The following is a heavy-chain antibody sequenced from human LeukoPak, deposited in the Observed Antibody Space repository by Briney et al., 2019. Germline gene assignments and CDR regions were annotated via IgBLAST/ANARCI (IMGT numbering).Heavy chain of an antibody. D-gene: IGHD5-12*01. V-gene: IGHV1-69*13. CDR2: IIPIFGTA. J-gene: IGHJ3*02. CDR1: GGTFSSYA. Sequence: GASVKVSCKASGGTFSSYAISWVRQAPGQGLEWMGGIIPIFGTANYAQKFQGRVTITADESTSTAYMELSSLRSEDTAVYYCATIRGYSGRTPPGAFDIWGQGTMVTVSS. CDR3: ATIRGYSGRTPPGAFDI.